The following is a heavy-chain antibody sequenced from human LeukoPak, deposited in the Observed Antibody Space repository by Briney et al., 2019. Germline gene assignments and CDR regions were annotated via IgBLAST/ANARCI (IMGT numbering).Heavy chain of an antibody. Sequence: ASVKVSCKASGYTFTGYYMHWVRQAPGRGLEWMGWINPNSGGTNYAQKFQGRVTMTRDTSISTAYMELSRLRSDDTAVYYCARFIPDSGSYFDYWGQGTLVTVSS. CDR1: GYTFTGYY. D-gene: IGHD1-26*01. J-gene: IGHJ4*02. V-gene: IGHV1-2*02. CDR3: ARFIPDSGSYFDY. CDR2: INPNSGGT.